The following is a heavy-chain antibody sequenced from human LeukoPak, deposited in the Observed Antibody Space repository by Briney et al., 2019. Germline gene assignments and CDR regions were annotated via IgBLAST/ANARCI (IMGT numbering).Heavy chain of an antibody. CDR1: GGSFSGYY. CDR2: ISNSGST. Sequence: SETLSLTCAVYGGSFSGYYWSWIRQPPGKGLEWIGSISNSGSTYYNPSLKSRVTISVDTSNNQFSLKLSSVTAADTAVYYCATTTIRLGYWGQGTLVTVSS. CDR3: ATTTIRLGY. D-gene: IGHD1-26*01. J-gene: IGHJ4*02. V-gene: IGHV4-34*01.